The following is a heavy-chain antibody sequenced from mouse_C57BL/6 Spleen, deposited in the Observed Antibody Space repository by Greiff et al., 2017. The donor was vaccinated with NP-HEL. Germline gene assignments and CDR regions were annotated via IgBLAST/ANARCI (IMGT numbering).Heavy chain of an antibody. CDR2: IYPGSGST. V-gene: IGHV1-55*01. J-gene: IGHJ4*01. Sequence: QVQLQQPGAELVKPGASVKMSCKASGYTFTSYWITWVKQRPGQGLEWIGDIYPGSGSTNYNEKFKSKATLTVDTSSSTAYMQLSSLTSEDSAVYYCARTKGYYDYDPYYAMDYWGQGTSVTVSS. CDR1: GYTFTSYW. CDR3: ARTKGYYDYDPYYAMDY. D-gene: IGHD2-4*01.